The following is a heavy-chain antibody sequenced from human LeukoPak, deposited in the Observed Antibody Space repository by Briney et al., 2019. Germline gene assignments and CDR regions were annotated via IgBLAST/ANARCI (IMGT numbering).Heavy chain of an antibody. V-gene: IGHV3-30*02. Sequence: SGGSLRLSCGASGFTFRSYGMHWVRQAPGKGLEWVAFIRYDGSNKYCADSVKGRFTVSRDNTKNTLYLQMNSLRAEDTAAYYCAKEKNDYSDYSYMDVWGKGTTVTVSS. CDR3: AKEKNDYSDYSYMDV. D-gene: IGHD4-11*01. CDR1: GFTFRSYG. J-gene: IGHJ6*03. CDR2: IRYDGSNK.